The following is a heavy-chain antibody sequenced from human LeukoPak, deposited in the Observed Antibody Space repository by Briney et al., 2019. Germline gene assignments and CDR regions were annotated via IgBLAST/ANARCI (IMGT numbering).Heavy chain of an antibody. V-gene: IGHV1-69*04. CDR2: IIPILGIA. D-gene: IGHD6-19*01. J-gene: IGHJ3*02. Sequence: SVKVSCKASGGTFSSYAISWVRQAPGQGLEWMGRIIPILGIANYAQKLQGRVTMTTDTSTSTAYMELRSLRSDDTAVYYCARHRSSGWYSAFDIWGQGTMVTVSS. CDR1: GGTFSSYA. CDR3: ARHRSSGWYSAFDI.